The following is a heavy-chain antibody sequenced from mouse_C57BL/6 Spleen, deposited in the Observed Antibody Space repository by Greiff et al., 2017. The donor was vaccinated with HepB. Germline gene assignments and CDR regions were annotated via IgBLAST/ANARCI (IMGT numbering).Heavy chain of an antibody. Sequence: EVHLVESGEGLVKPGGSLKLSCAASGFTFSSYAMSWVRQTPEKRLEWVAYISSGGDYIYYADTVKGRFTISRDNARNTLYLQMSSLKSEDTAMYYCTRAPRDEDAMDDWGQGTSVTVSS. J-gene: IGHJ4*01. V-gene: IGHV5-9-1*02. CDR1: GFTFSSYA. CDR3: TRAPRDEDAMDD. D-gene: IGHD3-3*01. CDR2: ISSGGDYI.